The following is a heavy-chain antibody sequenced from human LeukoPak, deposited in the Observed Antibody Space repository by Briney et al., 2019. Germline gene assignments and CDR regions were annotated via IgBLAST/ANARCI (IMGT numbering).Heavy chain of an antibody. CDR1: GFTFSSYA. D-gene: IGHD5-18*01. CDR3: ARDVGNRAAMDY. Sequence: GGSLRLSCAASGFTFSSYAMSWVRQAPGKGLEWVAVIWYDGSNKYYADSVKGRFTISRDNSKNTLYLQMNSLRAEDTAVYYCARDVGNRAAMDYWGQGTLVTVSS. CDR2: IWYDGSNK. V-gene: IGHV3-33*08. J-gene: IGHJ4*02.